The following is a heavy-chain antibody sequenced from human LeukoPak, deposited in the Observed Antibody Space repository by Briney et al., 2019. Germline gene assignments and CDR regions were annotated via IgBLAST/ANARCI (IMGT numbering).Heavy chain of an antibody. CDR3: ARDYYDILTGYYNPSGNDY. J-gene: IGHJ4*02. CDR2: ISAYNGNT. CDR1: SYTFTSYG. D-gene: IGHD3-9*01. Sequence: ASVKVSCKASSYTFTSYGISWVRQAPGQGLEWMGWISAYNGNTNYAQKLQGRVTMTTDTSTSTAYMELRSLRSDDTAVYYCARDYYDILTGYYNPSGNDYWGQGTLVTVSS. V-gene: IGHV1-18*01.